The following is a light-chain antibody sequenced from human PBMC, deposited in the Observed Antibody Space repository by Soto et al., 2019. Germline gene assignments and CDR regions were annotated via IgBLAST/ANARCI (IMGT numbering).Light chain of an antibody. J-gene: IGKJ4*01. CDR3: QHFYNSLLT. Sequence: DLVMTQSPDSLAVYLGERATISCKSSQSVLSNSNNKNYLAWYQQKPGDPPKLLIYWASTRESGVSDRFSGSGSGTDFTLTISGLQAEDVAVYYCQHFYNSLLTFGGGTKVEIK. V-gene: IGKV4-1*01. CDR1: QSVLSNSNNKNY. CDR2: WAS.